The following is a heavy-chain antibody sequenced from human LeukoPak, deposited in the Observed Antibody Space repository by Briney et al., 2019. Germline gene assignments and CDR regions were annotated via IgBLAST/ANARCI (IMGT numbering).Heavy chain of an antibody. Sequence: SCKASGYTFTGYYMHWVRQAPGKGLEWVAVIWYDGSNKYYADSVEGRFTISRDNSKNTLYLQMNSLRAEDTAVYYCARDSYTPQVIRGIAVAGSGFGYWGQGTLVTVSS. CDR1: GYTFTGYY. CDR3: ARDSYTPQVIRGIAVAGSGFGY. D-gene: IGHD6-19*01. J-gene: IGHJ4*02. CDR2: IWYDGSNK. V-gene: IGHV3-33*01.